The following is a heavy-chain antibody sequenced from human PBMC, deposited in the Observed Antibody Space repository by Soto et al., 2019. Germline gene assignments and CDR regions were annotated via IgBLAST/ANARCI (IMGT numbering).Heavy chain of an antibody. D-gene: IGHD5-18*01. V-gene: IGHV5-10-1*01. CDR1: GYSFTSYW. J-gene: IGHJ6*02. Sequence: EVQLVQSGAEVKKPGESLRISCKGSGYSFTSYWISWVRQMPGKGLEWRGRMDPSDSYTNYSPSFQGHVTISADKSTSTAYMQWSSLKASDTAMYYCARTSMQSRGYSYGHGGMDVCRQGTTVTVSS. CDR2: MDPSDSYT. CDR3: ARTSMQSRGYSYGHGGMDV.